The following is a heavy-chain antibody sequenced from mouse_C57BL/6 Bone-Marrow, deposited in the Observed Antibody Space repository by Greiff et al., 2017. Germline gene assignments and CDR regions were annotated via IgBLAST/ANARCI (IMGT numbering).Heavy chain of an antibody. CDR1: GYTFTSYW. CDR2: IDPSDSYT. D-gene: IGHD4-1*01. V-gene: IGHV1-59*01. J-gene: IGHJ4*01. Sequence: QVQLQQPGAELVRPGTSVKLSCKASGYTFTSYWMHWVKQRPGQGLEWIGVIDPSDSYTNYNQKFKGKATLTVDTSSSTAYIQLSSLTSEDSAVYYCARDWLDYWGQGTSVTVSS. CDR3: ARDWLDY.